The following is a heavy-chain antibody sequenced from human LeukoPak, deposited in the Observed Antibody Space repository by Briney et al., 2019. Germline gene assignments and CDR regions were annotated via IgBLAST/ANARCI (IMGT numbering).Heavy chain of an antibody. D-gene: IGHD3-10*01. CDR2: IYYSGST. CDR3: ARDLFYYGSGSRVPGIKWFGLDP. V-gene: IGHV4-59*01. CDR1: GGSISSYY. J-gene: IGHJ5*02. Sequence: SETLSLTCTVSGGSISSYYWSWIRQPPGKGLEWIGYIYYSGSTNYNPSLKSRVTISVDTSKNQFSLKPSSVTAADTAVYYCARDLFYYGSGSRVPGIKWFGLDPWGQGTLVTVSS.